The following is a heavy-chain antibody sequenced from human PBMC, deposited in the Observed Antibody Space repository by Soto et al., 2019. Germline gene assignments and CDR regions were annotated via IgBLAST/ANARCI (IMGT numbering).Heavy chain of an antibody. CDR3: AKDMAGTGAFDM. CDR1: RFTFGDYG. V-gene: IGHV3-9*01. Sequence: VQVVESGGGLAQPGRSLRLSCAASRFTFGDYGMHWVRQVSGKGPEWVSGISWNGANIGYADSVKGRFTISRDNAKSSLYLQMDSLRVEDTALYYCAKDMAGTGAFDMWGQGTMVTVSS. J-gene: IGHJ3*02. D-gene: IGHD1-1*01. CDR2: ISWNGANI.